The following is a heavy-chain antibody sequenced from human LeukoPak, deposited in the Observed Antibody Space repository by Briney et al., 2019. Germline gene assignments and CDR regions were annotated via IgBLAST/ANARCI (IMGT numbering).Heavy chain of an antibody. CDR2: IYSGGST. Sequence: GRSLRLSCAASGFTVSSNYMSWVRQAPGKGLEWVSVIYSGGSTYYADSVKGRFTISRDNSKNTLYLQMNSLRAEGTAVYYCARVSVGATHDYWGQGTLVTVSS. V-gene: IGHV3-66*02. CDR1: GFTVSSNY. J-gene: IGHJ4*02. D-gene: IGHD1-26*01. CDR3: ARVSVGATHDY.